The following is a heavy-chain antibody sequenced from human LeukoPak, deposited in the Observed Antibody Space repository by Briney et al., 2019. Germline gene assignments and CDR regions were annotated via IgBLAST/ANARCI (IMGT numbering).Heavy chain of an antibody. Sequence: QSGGSLRLSCAASGFTFSNFWMHWVRQAPGKGLVWVSRINSDGSSTSYADSVRGRFTISRDNAKNTLHLQMNSLRDEDTAVYYCARGAFKYYYESSGHYYGYWGQGTLVTVSS. CDR1: GFTFSNFW. CDR2: INSDGSST. J-gene: IGHJ4*02. CDR3: ARGAFKYYYESSGHYYGY. D-gene: IGHD3-22*01. V-gene: IGHV3-74*01.